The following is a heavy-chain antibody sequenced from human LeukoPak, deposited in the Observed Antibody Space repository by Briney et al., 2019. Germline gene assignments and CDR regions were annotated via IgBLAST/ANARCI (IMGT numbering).Heavy chain of an antibody. CDR3: ARDSALPYSGYALDY. CDR1: GGSISSSNW. D-gene: IGHD5-12*01. V-gene: IGHV4-4*02. J-gene: IGHJ4*02. Sequence: PSETLSLTCAVSGGSISSSNWWSWVRQPPGKGLEWIGEIYHSGSTNYNPSLKSRVTISVDKSKNQFSLKLSSVTAADTAVYYCARDSALPYSGYALDYWGQGTLVTVSS. CDR2: IYHSGST.